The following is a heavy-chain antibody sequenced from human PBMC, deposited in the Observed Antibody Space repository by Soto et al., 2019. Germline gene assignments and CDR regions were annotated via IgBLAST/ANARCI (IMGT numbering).Heavy chain of an antibody. CDR2: IHNDGSTT. Sequence: GGSLRLSWAASGFTFSSYWMHWVRQAPGKGLMWVSRIHNDGSTTRYADSVKGRFTISRDNAKNTLYLQMSSLRVEDTAVYYCARDNRNSYWGQGTLVTVSS. V-gene: IGHV3-74*01. D-gene: IGHD1-7*01. CDR1: GFTFSSYW. J-gene: IGHJ4*01. CDR3: ARDNRNSY.